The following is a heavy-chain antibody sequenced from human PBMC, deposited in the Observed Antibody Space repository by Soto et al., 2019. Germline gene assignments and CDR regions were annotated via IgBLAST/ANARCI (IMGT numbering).Heavy chain of an antibody. CDR3: ARVGRDYGDSIYYYGMDV. J-gene: IGHJ6*02. D-gene: IGHD4-17*01. CDR1: GGSITSSNYF. CDR2: IYYSGST. V-gene: IGHV4-61*05. Sequence: PSETLSLTCSVSGGSITSSNYFWGWIRQPPGKGLEWIGYIYYSGSTNYNPSLKSRVTISVDTSKNQFSLKLSSVTAADTAVYYCARVGRDYGDSIYYYGMDVWGQGTTVTVSS.